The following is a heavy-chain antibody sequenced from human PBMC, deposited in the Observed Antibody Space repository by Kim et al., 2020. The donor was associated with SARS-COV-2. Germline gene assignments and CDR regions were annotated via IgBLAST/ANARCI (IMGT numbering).Heavy chain of an antibody. CDR3: ARDLRFLEWTNDNWFDP. CDR1: GGSISSYY. Sequence: SETLSLICTVSGGSISSYYWSWIRQPAGKGLEWIGRIYTSGSTNYNPSLKSRVTMSVDTSKNQFSLKLSSVTAADTAVYYCARDLRFLEWTNDNWFDPWGQGTLVTVSS. CDR2: IYTSGST. J-gene: IGHJ5*02. D-gene: IGHD3-3*01. V-gene: IGHV4-4*07.